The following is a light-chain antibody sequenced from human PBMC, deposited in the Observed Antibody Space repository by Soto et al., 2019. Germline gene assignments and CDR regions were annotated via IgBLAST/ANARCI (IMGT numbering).Light chain of an antibody. CDR3: QQYGSSPPWT. CDR2: GAS. CDR1: QSVSSSF. V-gene: IGKV3-20*01. Sequence: EIVLTQSPGTLSLSPGERATLSCRASQSVSSSFLAWYQQKPGQAPRLLIYGASSRATGIPDRFSGSGSGTGFTLTISRLEPEDFAVYYCQQYGSSPPWTCGQGTKVEI. J-gene: IGKJ1*01.